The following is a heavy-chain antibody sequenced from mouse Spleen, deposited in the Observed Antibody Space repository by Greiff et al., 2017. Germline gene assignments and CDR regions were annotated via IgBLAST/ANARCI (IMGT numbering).Heavy chain of an antibody. CDR3: ARRSIYYGNYPGAMDY. Sequence: EVKLVESEGGLVQPGSSMKLSCTASGFTFSDYYMAWVRQVPEKGLEWVANINYDGSSTYYLDSLKSRFIISRDNAKNILYLQMSSLKSEDTATYYCARRSIYYGNYPGAMDYWGQGTSVTVSS. CDR1: GFTFSDYY. D-gene: IGHD2-1*01. CDR2: INYDGSST. J-gene: IGHJ4*01. V-gene: IGHV5-16*01.